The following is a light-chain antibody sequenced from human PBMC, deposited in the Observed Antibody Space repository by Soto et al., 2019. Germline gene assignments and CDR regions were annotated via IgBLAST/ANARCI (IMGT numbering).Light chain of an antibody. CDR3: SSYTTSSLVV. V-gene: IGLV2-18*02. CDR2: EVN. CDR1: SRDVGSYDR. Sequence: QSALTQPPSVSGSPGQSVTISCTGTSRDVGSYDRVSWYQQPPGTAPKLIIYEVNNRPSGVPDRFSGSKSGNTASLAISGLQAEDDADYYCSSYTTSSLVVFGGGTQLTVL. J-gene: IGLJ2*01.